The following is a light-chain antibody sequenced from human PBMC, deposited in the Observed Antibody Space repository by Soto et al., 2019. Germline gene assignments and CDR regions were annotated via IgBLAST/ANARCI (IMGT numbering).Light chain of an antibody. V-gene: IGLV3-1*01. J-gene: IGLJ1*01. Sequence: SYELTQPPSVSVSPGQTASITCSGDKLGNKYACWYQQKPGQSPVLVIYQDYKRPSGIPERFSGSNSGNTATLTISGTQAMYEADYYCQAWDSSTAAYVFGTGTKVPVL. CDR2: QDY. CDR3: QAWDSSTAAYV. CDR1: KLGNKY.